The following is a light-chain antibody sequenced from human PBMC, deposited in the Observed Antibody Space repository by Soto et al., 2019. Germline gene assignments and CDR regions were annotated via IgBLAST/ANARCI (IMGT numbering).Light chain of an antibody. CDR2: EVS. J-gene: IGLJ3*02. CDR1: SSDVCAYKY. V-gene: IGLV2-8*01. CDR3: TSYVGSDIWV. Sequence: QSALTQPPSASGSPGQSVTISCTGTSSDVCAYKYVSWYQQYPGKAPKLMIYEVSKRPSGVPDRFSGSKSCNTASLTVSGLQAEDEADYYCTSYVGSDIWVFGGGTKLTVL.